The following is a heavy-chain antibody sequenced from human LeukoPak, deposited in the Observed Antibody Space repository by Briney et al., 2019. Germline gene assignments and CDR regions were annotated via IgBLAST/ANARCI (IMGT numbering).Heavy chain of an antibody. CDR3: ARDTDIVATIGSSYYYYYYMDV. V-gene: IGHV3-20*04. D-gene: IGHD5-12*01. J-gene: IGHJ6*03. CDR2: INWNGGST. Sequence: GGSLRLSCAASGFTFDDYGMSWVRQAPGKGLEWVSGINWNGGSTGYVDSVKGRFTISRDNAKNSLYLQMNSLRAEDTALYYCARDTDIVATIGSSYYYYYYMDVWGKGTTVTISS. CDR1: GFTFDDYG.